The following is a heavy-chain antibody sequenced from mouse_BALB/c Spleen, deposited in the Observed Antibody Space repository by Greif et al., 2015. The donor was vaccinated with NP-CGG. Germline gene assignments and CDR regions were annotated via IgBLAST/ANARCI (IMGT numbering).Heavy chain of an antibody. Sequence: VQLQQSGAELVKPGASVKLSCTASGFNIKDTYMHWVKQRPEQGLEWIGRIDPANGNTKYDPKFQGKATITADTSSNTAYLQLSSLTSEDTAVYYCARSHYYGYPWFAYWGQGTLVTVSA. V-gene: IGHV14-3*02. J-gene: IGHJ3*01. CDR3: ARSHYYGYPWFAY. D-gene: IGHD1-2*01. CDR2: IDPANGNT. CDR1: GFNIKDTY.